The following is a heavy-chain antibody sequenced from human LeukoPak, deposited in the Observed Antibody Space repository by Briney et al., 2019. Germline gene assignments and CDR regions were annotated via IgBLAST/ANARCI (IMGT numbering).Heavy chain of an antibody. Sequence: ASETLSLTCAVYGGSFSGYYWSWIRQPPGKGLEWIGEINHSGSTNYNPSLKSRDTISVDTSKNQFSLKLSSVTAADTAVYYCARSNGRKLIGSSWYFWSYYYYYYMDVWGKGTTVTISS. D-gene: IGHD6-13*01. CDR3: ARSNGRKLIGSSWYFWSYYYYYYMDV. CDR2: INHSGST. V-gene: IGHV4-34*01. J-gene: IGHJ6*03. CDR1: GGSFSGYY.